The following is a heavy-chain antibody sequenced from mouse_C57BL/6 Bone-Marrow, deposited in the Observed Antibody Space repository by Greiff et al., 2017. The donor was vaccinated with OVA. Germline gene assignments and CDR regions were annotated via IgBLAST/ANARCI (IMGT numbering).Heavy chain of an antibody. CDR3: ARWDYYDYDSPY. J-gene: IGHJ3*01. CDR2: INPNNGGT. D-gene: IGHD2-4*01. CDR1: GYTFTDYY. Sequence: EVQLQQSGPELVKPGASVKISCKASGYTFTDYYMNWVKQSHGKSLEWIGDINPNNGGTSYNQKFKGKATLTVDKSSSTAYMELRSLTSEDSAVYYCARWDYYDYDSPYWGQGTLVTVSA. V-gene: IGHV1-26*01.